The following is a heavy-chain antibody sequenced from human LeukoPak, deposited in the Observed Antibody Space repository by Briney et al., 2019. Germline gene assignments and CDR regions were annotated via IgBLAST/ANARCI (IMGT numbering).Heavy chain of an antibody. CDR3: ANNNRDYYYGMDV. Sequence: GGSLRLSCAASGFTFSSYAMSWVRQAPGKGLEWVSAISGSGGSTYYADSVKGRFTISRDNSKNTLYLQMNSLRAEDTAVYYCANNNRDYYYGMDVWDKGTTVTVSS. J-gene: IGHJ6*04. V-gene: IGHV3-23*01. D-gene: IGHD1/OR15-1a*01. CDR2: ISGSGGST. CDR1: GFTFSSYA.